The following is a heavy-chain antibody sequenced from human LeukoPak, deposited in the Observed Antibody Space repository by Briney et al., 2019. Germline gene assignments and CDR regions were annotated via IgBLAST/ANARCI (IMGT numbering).Heavy chain of an antibody. CDR1: GFTFSSYS. CDR2: ISSSSSTI. Sequence: GGSLRLSCAASGFTFSSYSMNWVRKAPGKGLEWVSYISSSSSTIYYADSVKGRFTISRDNAKNSLYLQMNSLRDEDTAVYYCARDLSYSSSSRSFDYWGQGTLVTVSS. CDR3: ARDLSYSSSSRSFDY. V-gene: IGHV3-48*02. J-gene: IGHJ4*02. D-gene: IGHD6-6*01.